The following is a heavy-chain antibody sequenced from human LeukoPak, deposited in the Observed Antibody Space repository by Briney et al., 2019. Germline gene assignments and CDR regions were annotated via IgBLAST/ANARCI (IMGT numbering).Heavy chain of an antibody. Sequence: ASVKVSCKAAVYTFTGYYMHWVRQAPGQGLEWMGWINPNSGGGKYAQKFQGRVTMTRDTSISTAYMELSRLRSDDTAVYYCAREAETTLNWFDTWGQGTLVTVSS. D-gene: IGHD1-1*01. J-gene: IGHJ5*02. CDR3: AREAETTLNWFDT. CDR1: VYTFTGYY. CDR2: INPNSGGG. V-gene: IGHV1-2*02.